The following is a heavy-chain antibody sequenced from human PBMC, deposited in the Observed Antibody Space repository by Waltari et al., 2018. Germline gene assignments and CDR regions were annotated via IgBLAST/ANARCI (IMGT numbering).Heavy chain of an antibody. J-gene: IGHJ4*02. CDR3: AQRGSGWYGGGNDY. CDR1: GGSISSSSYY. D-gene: IGHD6-19*01. CDR2: IYYSGSP. Sequence: QLQLQESGPGLVKPSETLSLTCTVSGGSISSSSYYWGWIRQPPGKGLEWIGSIYYSGSPDNNPSSKSVVTISVDTSKNQFSLKLGSVTAADTAVYYCAQRGSGWYGGGNDYWGQGTLVTVSS. V-gene: IGHV4-39*07.